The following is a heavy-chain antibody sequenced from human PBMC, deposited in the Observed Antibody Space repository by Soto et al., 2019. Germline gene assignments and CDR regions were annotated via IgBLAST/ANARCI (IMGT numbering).Heavy chain of an antibody. CDR3: AKRSPYSSGWYSPIFDY. D-gene: IGHD6-13*01. Sequence: GGSLRLSCAASGFSFSDYAMSWVRQAPGKGLEWVSVISESGGSTHYADSVRGRFTVSRDNSKNSLSLRMNSLRDEDTAVYFCAKRSPYSSGWYSPIFDYWGQGA. CDR1: GFSFSDYA. V-gene: IGHV3-23*01. CDR2: ISESGGST. J-gene: IGHJ4*02.